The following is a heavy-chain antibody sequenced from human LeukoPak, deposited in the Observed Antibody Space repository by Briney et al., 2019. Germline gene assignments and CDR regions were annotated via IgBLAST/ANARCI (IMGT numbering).Heavy chain of an antibody. CDR2: IYYSGST. Sequence: SETLSLTCTVSGGSISSYYWSWIRQPPGNGLEWIGYIYYSGSTNYNPSLKSRVTISVDTSKNQFSLKLSSVTAADTAVYYCAREVVVPAATTYYYYGMDVWGQGTTVTVSS. V-gene: IGHV4-59*12. CDR1: GGSISSYY. J-gene: IGHJ6*02. CDR3: AREVVVPAATTYYYYGMDV. D-gene: IGHD2-2*01.